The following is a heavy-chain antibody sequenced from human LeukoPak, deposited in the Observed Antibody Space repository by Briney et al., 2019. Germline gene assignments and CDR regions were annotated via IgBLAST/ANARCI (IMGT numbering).Heavy chain of an antibody. CDR1: GFTFSSYA. CDR2: ISGSGGST. Sequence: PGGSLRLSCAASGFTFSSYAMSWVRQAPGKGLEWVSAISGSGGSTYYADSAKGRFTISRDNSKNTLYLQMNSLRAEDTAVYYCAKVPAYYYDSSGYYSGYYYGMDVWGQGTTVTVSS. V-gene: IGHV3-23*01. J-gene: IGHJ6*02. CDR3: AKVPAYYYDSSGYYSGYYYGMDV. D-gene: IGHD3-22*01.